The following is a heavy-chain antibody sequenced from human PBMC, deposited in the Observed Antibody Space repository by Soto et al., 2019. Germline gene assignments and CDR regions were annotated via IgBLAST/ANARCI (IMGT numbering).Heavy chain of an antibody. J-gene: IGHJ6*02. D-gene: IGHD4-17*01. Sequence: PSETLSLTCTVSGGSISSYYWSWIRQPPGKGLEWIGYIYYSGSTNYNPSLKSRVTISVDTSKNQFSLKLSSVTAADTAVYYCARAYGDYVGSYYYYGLDVWGQGTTVTVSS. CDR3: ARAYGDYVGSYYYYGLDV. V-gene: IGHV4-59*01. CDR2: IYYSGST. CDR1: GGSISSYY.